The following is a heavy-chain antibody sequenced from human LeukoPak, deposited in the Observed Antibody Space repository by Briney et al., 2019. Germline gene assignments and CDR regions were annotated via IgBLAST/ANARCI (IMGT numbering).Heavy chain of an antibody. V-gene: IGHV1-2*02. J-gene: IGHJ4*02. CDR3: ARDPSVADFDY. CDR2: INPNSGGT. CDR1: RYTFTGYY. Sequence: ASVKVSCKASRYTFTGYYMHSVRQTPGQGLEWMGWINPNSGGTNYAQKFQGRVTMTRDTSISTAYMELSRLRSDDTAVYYCARDPSVADFDYWGQGTLVTVSS.